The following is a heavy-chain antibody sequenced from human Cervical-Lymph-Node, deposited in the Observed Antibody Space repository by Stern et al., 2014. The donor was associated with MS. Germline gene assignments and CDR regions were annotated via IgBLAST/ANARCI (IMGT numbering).Heavy chain of an antibody. J-gene: IGHJ6*02. V-gene: IGHV1-58*01. CDR3: AAGYDPKNYYYGMDV. CDR1: GFTFTSSA. Sequence: QLVESGPEVKKPGTSVKVSCKASGFTFTSSAVQWVRQARGQRLERIGWIVVGSGNTNYAQKFQERVTITRDMSTSTAYMELSSLRSEDTAVYYCAAGYDPKNYYYGMDVWGQGTTVTVSS. CDR2: IVVGSGNT. D-gene: IGHD2-2*01.